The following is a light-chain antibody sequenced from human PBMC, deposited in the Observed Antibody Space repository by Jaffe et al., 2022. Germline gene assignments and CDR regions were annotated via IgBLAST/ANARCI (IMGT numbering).Light chain of an antibody. V-gene: IGKV3D-15*01. CDR1: QSVSSN. Sequence: EIVMMQSPATLSVSPGERATLSCRASQSVSSNLAWYQQKPGQAPRLLIYGASTRATGIPARFSGSGSGTEFTLTISSLQSEDFAVYYCQQYNNWPGTFGQGTKLEIK. CDR3: QQYNNWPGT. CDR2: GAS. J-gene: IGKJ2*01.